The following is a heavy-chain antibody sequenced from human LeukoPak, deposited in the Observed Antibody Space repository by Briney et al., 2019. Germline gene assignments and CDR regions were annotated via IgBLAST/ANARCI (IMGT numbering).Heavy chain of an antibody. CDR2: ISTSGDRT. CDR3: ARSAVGTSCCTAVDY. V-gene: IGHV3-23*01. D-gene: IGHD1-26*01. CDR1: GFSISGYW. J-gene: IGHJ4*02. Sequence: PGGSLRLSCAASGFSISGYWMTWVRQAPGKGLEWVSGISTSGDRTYYADSVKGRFTISRDNSKNTLYLQMNSLRAEDTAEYYCARSAVGTSCCTAVDYWGQGTLVTVSS.